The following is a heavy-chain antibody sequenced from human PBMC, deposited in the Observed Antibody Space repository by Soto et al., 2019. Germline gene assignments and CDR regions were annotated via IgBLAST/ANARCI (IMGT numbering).Heavy chain of an antibody. CDR2: ISGSGGST. V-gene: IGHV3-23*01. Sequence: GSLRLSCAASGFTFSSFAMSWVCQAPGKGLDWVSAISGSGGSTYSADSVKGRFTISRDNSKNTLYLQMSSLRAEDTAVYYCARGLSAGKGSPPDFWGQGSLVTVSS. D-gene: IGHD6-13*01. CDR3: ARGLSAGKGSPPDF. CDR1: GFTFSSFA. J-gene: IGHJ4*02.